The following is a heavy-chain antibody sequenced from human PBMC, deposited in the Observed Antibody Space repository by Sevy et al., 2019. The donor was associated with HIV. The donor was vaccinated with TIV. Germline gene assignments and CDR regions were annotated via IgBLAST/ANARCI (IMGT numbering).Heavy chain of an antibody. V-gene: IGHV3-21*01. CDR1: GFTFSDYW. D-gene: IGHD3-10*01. CDR2: ISSSSSDI. CDR3: ATLLMWFGELPRGLDY. J-gene: IGHJ4*02. Sequence: GGSLRLSCETSGFTFSDYWMTWVRQAPGKGLEWVSSISSSSSDIKYADSVKGQFTVSRDNAKNSLFLQMNSLRAEDTAVYYGATLLMWFGELPRGLDYWGQGALVTVSS.